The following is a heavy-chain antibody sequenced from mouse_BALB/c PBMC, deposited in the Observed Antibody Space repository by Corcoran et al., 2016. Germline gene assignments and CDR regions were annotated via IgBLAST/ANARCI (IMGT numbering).Heavy chain of an antibody. Sequence: QIQLVQSGPELKKPGETVKISCKASGYTFTNYGMNWVKQAPGKGLKWMGWINTYTGEPTYADDFKGRFAFSLETSASTAYLQINNLKNEDMATYFCARSGGNYGRMDYWGQGTSVTVSS. J-gene: IGHJ4*01. CDR3: ARSGGNYGRMDY. V-gene: IGHV9-1*02. D-gene: IGHD2-1*01. CDR2: INTYTGEP. CDR1: GYTFTNYG.